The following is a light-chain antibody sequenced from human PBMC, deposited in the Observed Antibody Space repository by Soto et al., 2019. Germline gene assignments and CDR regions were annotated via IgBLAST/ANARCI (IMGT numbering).Light chain of an antibody. J-gene: IGKJ5*01. CDR3: QQYGSSIT. Sequence: EIVLTESPGTLSLSPGETATLSCRASQSVTRNYLAWHQQKPGQAPRLLIFDASSRATGVPDRFGGSGSGTDFTLTISRLEAEDFAVYYCQQYGSSITFGQGTRLEIK. CDR2: DAS. CDR1: QSVTRNY. V-gene: IGKV3-20*01.